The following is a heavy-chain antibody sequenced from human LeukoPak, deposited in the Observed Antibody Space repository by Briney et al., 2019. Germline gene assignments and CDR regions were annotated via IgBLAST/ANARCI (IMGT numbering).Heavy chain of an antibody. CDR2: INHSGST. Sequence: SETLSLTCAVYGGSFSGYYWSWIRQPPGKGLEWIGEINHSGSTNYNPSLKSRVTISVDTSKNQFSLKLNSVTAADTAVYYCARDKIGSAHWGQGTMVTVSS. J-gene: IGHJ3*01. CDR3: ARDKIGSAH. D-gene: IGHD6-13*01. CDR1: GGSFSGYY. V-gene: IGHV4-34*01.